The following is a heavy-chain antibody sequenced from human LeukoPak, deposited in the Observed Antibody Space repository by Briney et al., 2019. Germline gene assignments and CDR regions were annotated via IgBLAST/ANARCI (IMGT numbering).Heavy chain of an antibody. CDR3: AEVVAGNIDYYFDY. CDR2: ISGTGGST. V-gene: IGHV3-23*01. CDR1: GFMFSSNW. Sequence: GSLRLSCAASGFMFSSNWMSWVRLAPGKGLEWVAGISGTGGSTHYADSVKGRFTISRDNSKNTVYLQMRNLRVEHTAVYYCAEVVAGNIDYYFDYWGQGILVAVSS. D-gene: IGHD2/OR15-2a*01. J-gene: IGHJ4*02.